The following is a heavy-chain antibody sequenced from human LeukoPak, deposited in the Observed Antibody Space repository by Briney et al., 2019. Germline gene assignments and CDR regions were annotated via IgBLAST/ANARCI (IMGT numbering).Heavy chain of an antibody. CDR2: INAGNGNT. D-gene: IGHD1-1*01. Sequence: ASVKVSCKASGYTFTSYAMHWVRQAPGQRLEWMGWINAGNGNTKYSQKFQGRVTITRDTSASTAYMELSSLRSEDTAVYYCARLSAGTTVPPDYWGQGTLVTVSS. CDR1: GYTFTSYA. CDR3: ARLSAGTTVPPDY. J-gene: IGHJ4*02. V-gene: IGHV1-3*01.